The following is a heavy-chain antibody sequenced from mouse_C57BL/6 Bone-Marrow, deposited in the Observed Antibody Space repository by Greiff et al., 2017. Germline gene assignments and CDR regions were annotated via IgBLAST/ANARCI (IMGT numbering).Heavy chain of an antibody. CDR3: ARPFLRGGYYYAMDY. Sequence: EVMLVESGGGLVKPGGSLKLSCAASGFTFSDYGMHWVRQAPEKGLEWVAYISSGSSTIYYADTVKGRFTISRDNAKNTLFLQMTSLRSEDTAMYYCARPFLRGGYYYAMDYWGQGTSVTVSS. V-gene: IGHV5-17*01. J-gene: IGHJ4*01. CDR2: ISSGSSTI. CDR1: GFTFSDYG. D-gene: IGHD1-1*01.